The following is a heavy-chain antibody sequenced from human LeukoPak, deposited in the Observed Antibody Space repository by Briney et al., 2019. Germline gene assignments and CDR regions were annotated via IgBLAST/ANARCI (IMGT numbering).Heavy chain of an antibody. V-gene: IGHV3-33*08. J-gene: IGHJ5*02. CDR3: ARAGGYCSGGSCYRGYSWFDP. Sequence: GGSLRLPCAASGFTFSSYAMHWVRQAPGKGLEWVAVILYNGSNKYYADSVKGRFTISRDNSKNTLYLQMNSLRVEDTAVYYCARAGGYCSGGSCYRGYSWFDPWGQGTLVTVSS. D-gene: IGHD2-15*01. CDR1: GFTFSSYA. CDR2: ILYNGSNK.